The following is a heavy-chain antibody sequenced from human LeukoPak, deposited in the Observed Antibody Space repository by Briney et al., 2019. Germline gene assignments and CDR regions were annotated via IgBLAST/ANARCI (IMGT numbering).Heavy chain of an antibody. CDR1: GFTFSSYG. J-gene: IGHJ6*03. Sequence: GGSLRLSCAASGFTFSSYGMHWVRQAPGKGLEWVAFIRYDGSNKYYAGSVQGRFTISRDNSKNTVYLYMNSVRAEDTAVYYCAKDHVEGSWGDYYYYYMDVWGKGTTVTISS. CDR3: AKDHVEGSWGDYYYYYMDV. CDR2: IRYDGSNK. D-gene: IGHD3-16*01. V-gene: IGHV3-30*02.